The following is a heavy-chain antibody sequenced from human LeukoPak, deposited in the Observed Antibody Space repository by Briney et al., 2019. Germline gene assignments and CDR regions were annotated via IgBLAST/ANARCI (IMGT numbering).Heavy chain of an antibody. D-gene: IGHD2-2*01. J-gene: IGHJ6*03. Sequence: PGGSLRLSCAAPGFPFRGYAITWVRQAPGKGLEWASGISASGGRADYADSVKGRCTISRDNSKSTLYLQMNSLTAEDTAVYYCAKGGLPAANYYYYMDVWGKGATVTVSS. V-gene: IGHV3-23*01. CDR2: ISASGGRA. CDR1: GFPFRGYA. CDR3: AKGGLPAANYYYYMDV.